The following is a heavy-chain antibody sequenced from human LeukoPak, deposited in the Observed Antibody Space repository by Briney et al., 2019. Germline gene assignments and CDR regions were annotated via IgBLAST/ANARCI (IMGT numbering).Heavy chain of an antibody. V-gene: IGHV1-69*13. Sequence: SVKVSCKASGGTFSSHAISWVRQAPGQGLEWMGGIIPIFGTANYAQKFQGRVTITADESTSTAYMELSSLRSEDTAVYYCAREGRTYDFRSGSRQYYFDYWGQGTLVTVSS. CDR3: AREGRTYDFRSGSRQYYFDY. J-gene: IGHJ4*02. D-gene: IGHD3-3*01. CDR1: GGTFSSHA. CDR2: IIPIFGTA.